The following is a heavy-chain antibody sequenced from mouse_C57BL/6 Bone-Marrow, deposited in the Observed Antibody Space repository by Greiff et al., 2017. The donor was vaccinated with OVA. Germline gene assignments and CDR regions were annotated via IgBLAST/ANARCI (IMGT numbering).Heavy chain of an antibody. Sequence: QVQLQQSGAELARPGASVKLSCKASGYTFTSYGISWVKQRTGQGLEWIGAIYPRSGNTYYNEKFKGKATLTADKSSSTAYMELRSLTSEDSAVYFCARLRLRYFDVWGTGTTVTVSS. CDR1: GYTFTSYG. CDR2: IYPRSGNT. D-gene: IGHD1-2*01. J-gene: IGHJ1*03. CDR3: ARLRLRYFDV. V-gene: IGHV1-81*01.